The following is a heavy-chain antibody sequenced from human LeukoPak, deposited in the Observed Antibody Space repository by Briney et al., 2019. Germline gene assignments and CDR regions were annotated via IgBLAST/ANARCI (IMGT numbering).Heavy chain of an antibody. V-gene: IGHV1-2*06. CDR3: ARGDDSSGYFDY. D-gene: IGHD3-22*01. CDR1: GYTFTGYY. J-gene: IGHJ4*02. CDR2: INPNSGGT. Sequence: ASVKVSCKASGYTFTGYYMHWVRQAPGQGLEWMGRINPNSGGTNYAQKFQGSVTMTRDTSISTAYMELSRLRSDDTAVYYCARGDDSSGYFDYWGQGTLVTVSS.